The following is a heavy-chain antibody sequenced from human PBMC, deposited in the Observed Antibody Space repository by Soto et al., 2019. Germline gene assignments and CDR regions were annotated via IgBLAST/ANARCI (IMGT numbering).Heavy chain of an antibody. V-gene: IGHV3-9*01. CDR2: ISWRSGNI. CDR3: AKGCGGSCLSH. CDR1: GFTFDDYS. D-gene: IGHD2-15*01. J-gene: IGHJ4*02. Sequence: PGGSLRLSCAASGFTFDDYSMHWVRQAPGKGLEWVSSISWRSGNIGYADSVKGRFTISRDNAKNSLYLQMNSLRVEDTALYYCAKGCGGSCLSHWGQGTLVTVSS.